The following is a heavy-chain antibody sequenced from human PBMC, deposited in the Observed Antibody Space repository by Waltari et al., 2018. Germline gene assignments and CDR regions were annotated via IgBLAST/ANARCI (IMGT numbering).Heavy chain of an antibody. V-gene: IGHV4-59*01. CDR3: ARVRGESGYYSPIDY. J-gene: IGHJ4*02. CDR2: IYYSGST. CDR1: GGSISSYY. D-gene: IGHD3-22*01. Sequence: QVHLQESGPGLVKPSEPLSLTRTVSGGSISSYYWSWIRQPPGKGLEWIGYIYYSGSTNSNPSLKSRVTISVDTSKNQFSLKLSSVTAADTAVYYCARVRGESGYYSPIDYWGQGTLVTVSS.